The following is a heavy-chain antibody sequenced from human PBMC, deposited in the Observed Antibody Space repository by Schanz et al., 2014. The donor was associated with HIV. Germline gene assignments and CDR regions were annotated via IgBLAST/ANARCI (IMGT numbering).Heavy chain of an antibody. D-gene: IGHD3-10*01. CDR2: ILYDGSNK. J-gene: IGHJ6*02. CDR3: AKDRLYPSGTYPYGMDV. Sequence: QVQLVESGGGVVQPGRSLRLSCAASGFTFSSYGMHWVRQAPGKGLEWVAVILYDGSNKYYADSVKGRFTISRDNSKNTLYLQMNSLRAGDTAVYYCAKDRLYPSGTYPYGMDVWGQGTTVIVSS. V-gene: IGHV3-30*18. CDR1: GFTFSSYG.